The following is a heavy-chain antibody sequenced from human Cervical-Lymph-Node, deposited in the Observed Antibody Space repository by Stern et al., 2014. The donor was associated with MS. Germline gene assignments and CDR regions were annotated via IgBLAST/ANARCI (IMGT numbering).Heavy chain of an antibody. J-gene: IGHJ5*02. D-gene: IGHD3-3*01. CDR2: ISSSSSYI. Sequence: VQLVESGGGLVKPGGSLRLSCAASGFTFSSYSMNWVRQAPGKGLEWVSSISSSSSYIYYADSVKGRFTISRDNAKNSLYLQMNSLRAEDTAVYYCARNDFWSGYYWFDPWGQGTLVTVSS. CDR1: GFTFSSYS. V-gene: IGHV3-21*01. CDR3: ARNDFWSGYYWFDP.